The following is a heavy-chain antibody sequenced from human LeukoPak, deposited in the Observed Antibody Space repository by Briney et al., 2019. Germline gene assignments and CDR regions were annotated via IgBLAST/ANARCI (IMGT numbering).Heavy chain of an antibody. Sequence: GGSLRLSXAASGFTFSSYSMNWVRQAPGKGLEWVSYISSSSSTIYYADSVKGRFTISRDNAKNSLYLQMNSLRAEDTAVYYCAREDHDFWSGRALPSPIDYWGQGTLVTVSS. CDR1: GFTFSSYS. CDR2: ISSSSSTI. CDR3: AREDHDFWSGRALPSPIDY. D-gene: IGHD3-3*01. V-gene: IGHV3-48*01. J-gene: IGHJ4*02.